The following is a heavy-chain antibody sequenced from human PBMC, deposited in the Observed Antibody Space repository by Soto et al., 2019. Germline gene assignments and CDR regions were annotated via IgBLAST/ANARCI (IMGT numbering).Heavy chain of an antibody. V-gene: IGHV4-39*01. CDR3: ARGLIKLAGGAFDI. D-gene: IGHD3-16*01. CDR1: GDSMTISDFL. J-gene: IGHJ3*02. Sequence: SETLSLTCTVSGDSMTISDFLWGWVRQSPGKGLEWIGGIYYSGSAYYNPSLGSRATLSVDNSKNTLYLQMSSLRADDTAVYYCARGLIKLAGGAFDIWGQGTMVTVSS. CDR2: IYYSGSA.